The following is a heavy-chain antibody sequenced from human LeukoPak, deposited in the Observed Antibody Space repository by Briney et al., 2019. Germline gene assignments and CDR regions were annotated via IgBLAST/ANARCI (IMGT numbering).Heavy chain of an antibody. D-gene: IGHD5-12*01. CDR1: GFTFSGYG. V-gene: IGHV3-NL1*01. CDR3: AKDRVPDSGYDIDY. J-gene: IGHJ4*02. CDR2: IYGGGGVI. Sequence: PGGSLRLSCVASGFTFSGYGMYWVRQAPRKGLEWVAGIYGGGGVIKYADSVKGRFTISRDNSENILYLQMDSLRVEDTAMYYCAKDRVPDSGYDIDYRGQGTLVTVSS.